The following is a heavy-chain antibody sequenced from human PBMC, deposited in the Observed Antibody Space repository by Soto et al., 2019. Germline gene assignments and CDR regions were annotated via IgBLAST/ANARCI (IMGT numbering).Heavy chain of an antibody. J-gene: IGHJ4*02. CDR2: TRNKAKSYTT. V-gene: IGHV3-72*01. CDR3: ARVAARYYFDY. CDR1: GVTFSDHY. Sequence: GGSLRLSCAASGVTFSDHYMDWVRQAPGKGLEWIGRTRNKAKSYTTEYAASVKGRFTISRDESKNSLYLQMNSLKTEDTAVYYCARVAARYYFDYWGQGTLVTVSS. D-gene: IGHD6-25*01.